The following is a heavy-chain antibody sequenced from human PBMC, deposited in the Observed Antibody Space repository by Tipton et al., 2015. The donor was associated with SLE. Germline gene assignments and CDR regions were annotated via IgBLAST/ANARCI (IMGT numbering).Heavy chain of an antibody. Sequence: PGLVKPSETLSLTCTVSGGSISNQYWSWIRQSPGKGLEWIGSIYSSGSTRTNPSLKSRVTISVDTSKNQFSLRLSSVTAADTAVYYCASKPSYYYYYGMDVWGQGTTVTVSS. CDR1: GGSISNQY. J-gene: IGHJ6*02. CDR2: IYSSGST. CDR3: ASKPSYYYYYGMDV. V-gene: IGHV4-59*11.